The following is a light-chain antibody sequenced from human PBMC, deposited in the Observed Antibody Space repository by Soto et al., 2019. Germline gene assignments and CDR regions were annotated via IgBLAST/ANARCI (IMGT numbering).Light chain of an antibody. Sequence: EIVMTQSPPTLSVSPGERATISCRASHSVSSTVGWYQQKPGQAPRLLIYGASNMATGIPARFSGSGSGTEFTLTISSLQSEDYAIYYCQQYKDWPTTFGQGTKVEIK. V-gene: IGKV3-15*01. J-gene: IGKJ1*01. CDR3: QQYKDWPTT. CDR2: GAS. CDR1: HSVSST.